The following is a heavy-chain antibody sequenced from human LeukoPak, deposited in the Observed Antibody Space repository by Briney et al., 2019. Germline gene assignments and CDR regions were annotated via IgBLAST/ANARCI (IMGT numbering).Heavy chain of an antibody. V-gene: IGHV3-7*01. CDR2: IKQDGSEK. D-gene: IGHD3-9*01. CDR3: AREEQDILTGYYYYYGMDV. J-gene: IGHJ6*02. Sequence: GGSLRLSCAASGFTFSSYWMSWVRQAPGKGLEWVANIKQDGSEKYYVDSVKGRFTISRDNAKNSLYLQMNSLRAEDTAVYYCAREEQDILTGYYYYYGMDVWGQGTTVTVSS. CDR1: GFTFSSYW.